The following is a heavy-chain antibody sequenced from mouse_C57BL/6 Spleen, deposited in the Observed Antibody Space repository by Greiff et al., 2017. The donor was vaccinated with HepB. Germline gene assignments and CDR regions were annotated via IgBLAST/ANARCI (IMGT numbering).Heavy chain of an antibody. CDR1: GYSFTGYY. Sequence: DVKLQESGPELVKPGASVKISCKASGYSFTGYYMNWVKQSPEKSLEWIGEINPSTGGTTYNQKFKAKATLTVDKSSSTAYMQLKSLTSEDSAVYYCARRITTVVASPFDYWGQGTTLTVSS. CDR3: ARRITTVVASPFDY. CDR2: INPSTGGT. J-gene: IGHJ2*01. D-gene: IGHD1-1*01. V-gene: IGHV1-42*01.